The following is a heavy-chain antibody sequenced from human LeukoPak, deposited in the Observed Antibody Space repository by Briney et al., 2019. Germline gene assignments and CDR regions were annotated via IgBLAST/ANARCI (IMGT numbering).Heavy chain of an antibody. J-gene: IGHJ4*02. CDR2: ITTTSTYI. V-gene: IGHV3-21*01. CDR1: GFTFSNYN. Sequence: AGSLRLSCAASGFTFSNYNMNWVRQAPGKGLEWVSSITTTSTYIYYADSVKGRFTISRDNAKNSLYLQMNSLRAEDTAVYYCARMTREYQGYWGQGTLVTVSS. D-gene: IGHD2-2*01. CDR3: ARMTREYQGY.